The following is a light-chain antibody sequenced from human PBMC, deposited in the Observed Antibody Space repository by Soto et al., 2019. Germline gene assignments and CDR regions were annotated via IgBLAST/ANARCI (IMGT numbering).Light chain of an antibody. CDR2: AAS. V-gene: IGKV3-11*01. Sequence: EILLTPSPDTLSLSPVERANLSCRASQSVSSYLAWYQQKPGQAPRLLIYAASNRATGIPARFSGSGSGTDFTLTLSSLDPEDFAVYYCQQYGSSGTFGQGTKVDIK. CDR3: QQYGSSGT. J-gene: IGKJ1*01. CDR1: QSVSSY.